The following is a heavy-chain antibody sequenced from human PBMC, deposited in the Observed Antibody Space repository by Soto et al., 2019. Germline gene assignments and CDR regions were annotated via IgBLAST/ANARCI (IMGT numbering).Heavy chain of an antibody. CDR1: GGSISSGGYS. J-gene: IGHJ5*02. Sequence: SETLSLTCAVSGGSISSGGYSWSWIRQPPGKGLEWIGYIYHSGSTYYNPSLKSRVTISVDTSKNQFSLKLSSVTAADTAVYYCASILLAAAGLPPDTNWSDPWGQGTLVTVSS. CDR2: IYHSGST. V-gene: IGHV4-30-2*05. D-gene: IGHD6-13*01. CDR3: ASILLAAAGLPPDTNWSDP.